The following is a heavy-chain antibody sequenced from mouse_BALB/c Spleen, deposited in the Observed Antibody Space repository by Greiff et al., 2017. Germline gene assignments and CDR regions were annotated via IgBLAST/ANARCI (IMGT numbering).Heavy chain of an antibody. CDR3: ARGGDQGAWFAY. V-gene: IGHV1-31*01. Sequence: VQLQQSGPELVKPGASVKISCKASGYSFTGYYMHWVKQSHVKSLEWIGRINPYNGATSYNQNFKDKASLTVDKSSSTAYMELHSLTSEDSAVYYCARGGDQGAWFAYWGQGTLVTVSA. CDR1: GYSFTGYY. J-gene: IGHJ3*01. D-gene: IGHD3-3*01. CDR2: INPYNGAT.